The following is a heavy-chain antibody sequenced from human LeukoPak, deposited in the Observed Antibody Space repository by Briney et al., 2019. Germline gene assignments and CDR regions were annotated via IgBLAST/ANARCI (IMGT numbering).Heavy chain of an antibody. CDR1: GYTFTNYY. D-gene: IGHD2-15*01. Sequence: ASVKVSCKSSGYTFTNYYIYWVRQAPGQGLEWMGVINPSGGTTSYAQRFQGRLTMTRDTSTSAVYMELSSLRSEDTDVYYCARLSCSTGSCYASVDAFDIWGQGTMVTVSS. CDR3: ARLSCSTGSCYASVDAFDI. V-gene: IGHV1-46*01. CDR2: INPSGGTT. J-gene: IGHJ3*02.